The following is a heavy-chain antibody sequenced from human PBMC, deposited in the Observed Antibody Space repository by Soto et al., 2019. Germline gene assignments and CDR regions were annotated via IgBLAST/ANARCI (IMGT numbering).Heavy chain of an antibody. CDR2: IYHTGSS. CDR1: GVSIRSGTYY. D-gene: IGHD3-3*01. CDR3: ARDLLDTTVDYYFDY. J-gene: IGHJ4*02. V-gene: IGHV4-30-4*01. Sequence: PSETLSLACPVSGVSIRSGTYYWSWLRQPPGKGLEWIGYIYHTGSSQSNPSLKSRVAISIDTSKNQFTLELRSVTAADTAVYYCARDLLDTTVDYYFDYWGPGRLVTVS.